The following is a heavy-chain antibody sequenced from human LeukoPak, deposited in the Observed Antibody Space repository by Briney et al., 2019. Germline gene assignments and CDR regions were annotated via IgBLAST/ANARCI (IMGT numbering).Heavy chain of an antibody. Sequence: GGSLRLSCAASGFTFSSYAMSWVRQAPGKGLEWVSAISGSGGSTYYADSVKGRFTIFRDNSKNTLYLQMNSLRAEDTAVYYCAKDGDWNAPLPKYFDYWGQGTLVTVSS. CDR2: ISGSGGST. CDR3: AKDGDWNAPLPKYFDY. V-gene: IGHV3-23*01. D-gene: IGHD1-1*01. CDR1: GFTFSSYA. J-gene: IGHJ4*02.